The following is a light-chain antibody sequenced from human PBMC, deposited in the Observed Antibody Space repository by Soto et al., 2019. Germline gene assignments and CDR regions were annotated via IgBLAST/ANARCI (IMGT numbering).Light chain of an antibody. CDR1: ESISSW. CDR3: QHYSGFPHT. Sequence: DIQMPQFPSTLSASVGDRITITCRASESISSWLAWYQQKPGKTSMSLIYKASTLQSGNPSRFTGSGSWTEFTLTISILQPDDFATYYWQHYSGFPHTFGGETNVEIK. CDR2: KAS. J-gene: IGKJ4*01. V-gene: IGKV1-5*03.